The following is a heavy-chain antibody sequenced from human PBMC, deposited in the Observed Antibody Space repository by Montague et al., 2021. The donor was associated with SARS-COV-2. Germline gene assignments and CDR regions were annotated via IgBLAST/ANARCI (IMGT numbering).Heavy chain of an antibody. CDR3: ARATLGITMIVVVMTAIDYYFDY. CDR2: IHHSGST. CDR1: GFTFSSYE. D-gene: IGHD3-22*01. Sequence: LRLSCPASGFTFSSYEMNWVRQPPGKGLEWIGEIHHSGSTNYNPSLTSRVTISVDTSKNQFSLKLSSVTAADTAVYYCARATLGITMIVVVMTAIDYYFDYWGQGNLVTVSS. V-gene: IGHV4-34*01. J-gene: IGHJ4*02.